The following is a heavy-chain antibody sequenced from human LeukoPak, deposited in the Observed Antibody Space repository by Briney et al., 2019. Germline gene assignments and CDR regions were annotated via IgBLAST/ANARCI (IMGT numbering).Heavy chain of an antibody. V-gene: IGHV4-39*07. CDR3: CGSGWFAGPFGY. CDR1: GGSISRNNYY. CDR2: IYYSGST. J-gene: IGHJ4*02. Sequence: SETLSLTCTVSGGSISRNNYYWGWIRQPPGKGLEWIGTIYYSGSTYYNPSLNSRVTISVDTSKNQFSLKLTSVTAADTAVYYCCGSGWFAGPFGYWGQGALVTVSS. D-gene: IGHD6-19*01.